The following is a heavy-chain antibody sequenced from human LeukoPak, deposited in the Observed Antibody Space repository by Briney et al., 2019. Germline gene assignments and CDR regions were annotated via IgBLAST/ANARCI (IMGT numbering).Heavy chain of an antibody. CDR2: INSDGSST. V-gene: IGHV3-74*01. Sequence: VGSLRLSCAASGFTFSSYWMHWVRQAPGKGLVWVSRINSDGSSTSYADSVKGRFTISRDNAKNTLYLQMNSLRAEDTAVYYCARGAYCSGGSCYIRGKYNWFDPWGQGTLVTVSS. D-gene: IGHD2-15*01. CDR1: GFTFSSYW. J-gene: IGHJ5*02. CDR3: ARGAYCSGGSCYIRGKYNWFDP.